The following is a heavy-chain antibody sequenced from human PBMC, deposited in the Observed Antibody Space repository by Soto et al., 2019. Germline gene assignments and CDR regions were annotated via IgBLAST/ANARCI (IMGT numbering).Heavy chain of an antibody. CDR3: ATCIWNSYYYYNMDV. CDR1: GGTFTDYA. J-gene: IGHJ6*02. Sequence: SMKVSFKASGGTFTDYAISWVPQAPGQGLQWMGGIIPLFGTTNYAQSFQGRVTITADKFTNTAHMELSSLGSDDTAVYYCATCIWNSYYYYNMDVWGQGTTVTVSS. V-gene: IGHV1-69*06. CDR2: IIPLFGTT. D-gene: IGHD1-7*01.